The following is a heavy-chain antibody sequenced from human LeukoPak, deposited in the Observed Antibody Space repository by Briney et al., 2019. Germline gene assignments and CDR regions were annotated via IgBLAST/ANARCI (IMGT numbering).Heavy chain of an antibody. CDR1: GYSFTNYW. CDR3: ARGGSLGTFDI. Sequence: GESLEISWKGSGYSFTNYWIGWVRQMPGKGLEWMGIIYPGDSDTRYSPSFQGQVTISADKSISTAYLQWSSLRASETAMYYCARGGSLGTFDIWGQGTLVTVSS. V-gene: IGHV5-51*01. D-gene: IGHD1-26*01. J-gene: IGHJ3*02. CDR2: IYPGDSDT.